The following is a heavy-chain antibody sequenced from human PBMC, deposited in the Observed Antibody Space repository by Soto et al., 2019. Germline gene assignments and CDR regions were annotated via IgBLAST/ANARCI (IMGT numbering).Heavy chain of an antibody. D-gene: IGHD4-17*01. J-gene: IGHJ4*02. V-gene: IGHV3-66*01. CDR3: ARCRPGYGDYDY. CDR1: GFTVSTTY. Sequence: GGSLRLSCAASGFTVSTTYMSWVRQAPGKGLEWVSVIYSDAAAYYADFVEGRFTISRDSSENTLYFQMNSLRAEDTAVYYCARCRPGYGDYDYWGQGTLVTVSS. CDR2: IYSDAAA.